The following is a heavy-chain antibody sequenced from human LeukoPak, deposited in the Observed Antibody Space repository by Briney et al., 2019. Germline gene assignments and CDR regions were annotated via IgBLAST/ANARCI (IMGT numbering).Heavy chain of an antibody. CDR3: ARRRAEGGSNGHYNWFDP. CDR1: GDSINDYY. V-gene: IGHV4-59*08. Sequence: SETLSLTCTVSGDSINDYYWGWIRQPPGKGLKWIGYIYYSGRTNDNPSLQSRVTISVDTSKNQFYLKLSSMAAADTAVYYCARRRAEGGSNGHYNWFDPWGQGTLVTVSS. CDR2: IYYSGRT. J-gene: IGHJ5*02. D-gene: IGHD6-13*01.